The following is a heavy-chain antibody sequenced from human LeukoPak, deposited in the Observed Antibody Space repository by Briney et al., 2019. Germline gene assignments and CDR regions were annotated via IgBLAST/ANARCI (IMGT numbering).Heavy chain of an antibody. CDR2: ISAYNRNT. Sequence: ASVKVSCKTSGYTFIGYGISWVRQAPGQGLEWMGWISAYNRNTNYAQELQGRVTMTADTSTSTAYMELRSLRPDDTAMYYCARIIGLYYYDTNGYEYYFDYGGQGTLVTVSS. D-gene: IGHD3-22*01. CDR1: GYTFIGYG. V-gene: IGHV1-18*01. J-gene: IGHJ4*02. CDR3: ARIIGLYYYDTNGYEYYFDY.